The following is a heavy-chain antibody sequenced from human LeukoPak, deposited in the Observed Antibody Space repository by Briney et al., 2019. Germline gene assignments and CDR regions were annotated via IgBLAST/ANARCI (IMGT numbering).Heavy chain of an antibody. CDR1: GGSIGSSNYY. D-gene: IGHD3-22*01. J-gene: IGHJ5*02. V-gene: IGHV4-39*01. CDR3: VRLFYYDSRGPPS. Sequence: SETLSLTCNVLGGSIGSSNYYWGWIRQPPGKGLEWIGSIYYSGSTYYNPSLKGRGTMSVDTSNNQFSLKLTSATATDTAVYYCVRLFYYDSRGPPSWGQGTLVTVSP. CDR2: IYYSGST.